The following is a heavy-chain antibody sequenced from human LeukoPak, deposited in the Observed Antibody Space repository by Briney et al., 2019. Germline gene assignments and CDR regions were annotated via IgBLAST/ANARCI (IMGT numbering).Heavy chain of an antibody. V-gene: IGHV3-30*02. Sequence: GGSLRLSCAVSGFNFRSYGMHWVRQAPGKGLEWVAFIRYDGSNKYYADSVKGRFTISRDNSKNTVYLQMNSLRAEDTAVYYCARLVGATAYWGQGTLVTVSS. CDR1: GFNFRSYG. CDR2: IRYDGSNK. J-gene: IGHJ4*02. CDR3: ARLVGATAY. D-gene: IGHD1-26*01.